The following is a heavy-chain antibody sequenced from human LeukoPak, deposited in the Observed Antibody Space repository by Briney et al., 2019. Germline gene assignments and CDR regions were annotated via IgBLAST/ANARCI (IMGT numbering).Heavy chain of an antibody. CDR3: ARLSTVTTSFDS. CDR1: GGSFSGDY. J-gene: IGHJ4*02. V-gene: IGHV4-59*10. Sequence: PSETLSLTCAVYGGSFSGDYWSWIRQPAGKVLEWIGRIYTSGTNHYNPSLKSRVTRSVDTSKNQFSLKLSSVTAADPAAYYCARLSTVTTSFDSWGQGTLVTVSS. CDR2: IYTSGTN. D-gene: IGHD4-17*01.